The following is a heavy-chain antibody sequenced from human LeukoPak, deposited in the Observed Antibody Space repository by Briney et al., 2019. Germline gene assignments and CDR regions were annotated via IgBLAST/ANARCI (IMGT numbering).Heavy chain of an antibody. Sequence: GGSLRLSCAASGFTFSDYYMSWIRQAPGKGLEWVSYISSSGSTIYYADSVKGRFTISRDNAKNSLYLQMNSLRAEDTAVYYCARDQYNSTGTYAGIDYWGQGTLVTVSS. D-gene: IGHD1-26*01. J-gene: IGHJ4*02. CDR1: GFTFSDYY. CDR2: ISSSGSTI. V-gene: IGHV3-11*04. CDR3: ARDQYNSTGTYAGIDY.